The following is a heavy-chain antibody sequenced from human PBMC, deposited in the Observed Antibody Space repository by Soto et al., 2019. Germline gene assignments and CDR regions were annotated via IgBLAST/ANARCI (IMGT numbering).Heavy chain of an antibody. CDR3: ARLVLVGGGIATAWFDP. D-gene: IGHD3-16*02. V-gene: IGHV1-69*13. J-gene: IGHJ5*02. CDR2: IIPIFGTA. CDR1: GGTFSSYA. Sequence: SVKVSCKASGGTFSSYAISWVRQAPGQGLEWMGGIIPIFGTANYAQKFQGRVTITADESTSTAYMELSSLRSEDTAVYYCARLVLVGGGIATAWFDPWGQGTLVTVSS.